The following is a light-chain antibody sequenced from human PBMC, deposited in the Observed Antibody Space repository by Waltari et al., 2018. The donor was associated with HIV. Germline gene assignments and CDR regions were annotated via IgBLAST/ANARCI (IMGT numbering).Light chain of an antibody. CDR3: QQSYSTPLT. CDR2: CTS. J-gene: IGKJ4*01. V-gene: IGKV1-39*01. Sequence: DIQMTQSPSSLSASIGGRVTITGRPSQTGKTYLNWYLQKPGKAPSPLIHCTSTLQSGVPSRFSGTGSGTHFTLTINDQPEDCGIYYCQQSYSTPLTFGGGT. CDR1: QTGKTY.